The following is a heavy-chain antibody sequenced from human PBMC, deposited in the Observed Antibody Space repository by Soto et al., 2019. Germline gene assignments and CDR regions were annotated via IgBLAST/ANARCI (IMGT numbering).Heavy chain of an antibody. CDR1: GDTFTDYY. V-gene: IGHV1-46*01. CDR2: VNPSGGHT. Sequence: QVQLVQSGAEVKKPGASVKVSCKASGDTFTDYYIHWVRQAPGQGLEWMGTVNPSGGHTTYAQHFLGRMTXPXAXPSXPLSMELTSLTSEDTAVYYCARGGPVVVVTAALDYWGQGTLVTVSS. J-gene: IGHJ4*02. D-gene: IGHD2-21*02. CDR3: ARGGPVVVVTAALDY.